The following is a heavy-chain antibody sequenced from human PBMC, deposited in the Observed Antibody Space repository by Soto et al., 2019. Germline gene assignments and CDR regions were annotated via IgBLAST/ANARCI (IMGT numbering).Heavy chain of an antibody. J-gene: IGHJ1*01. V-gene: IGHV4-31*03. CDR3: ARGRGYAFTTEYFQH. D-gene: IGHD2-8*01. Sequence: SVTLSLTCTVSRGCISSGGYYWSCIRQHPGKGLEWIGYIYYSGSTYYNPSLKSRVTISVDTSKNQFSLKLSSVTAADTAVYYCARGRGYAFTTEYFQHWGQGTLVTVSS. CDR2: IYYSGST. CDR1: RGCISSGGYY.